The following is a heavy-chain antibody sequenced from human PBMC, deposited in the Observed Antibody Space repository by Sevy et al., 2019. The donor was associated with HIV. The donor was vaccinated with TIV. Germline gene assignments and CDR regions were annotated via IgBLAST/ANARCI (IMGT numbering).Heavy chain of an antibody. J-gene: IGHJ4*01. Sequence: GGSLRLSCAASGFTFGSYGMHWVRQAPGKGLEWVAVIWFDGSNQYYGDSVKGRFTISRDNSKNTVYLHMNSLRVDDTAVYYCARESGSDWYLDFWGHGTLVTVSS. CDR3: ARESGSDWYLDF. CDR1: GFTFGSYG. D-gene: IGHD6-19*01. CDR2: IWFDGSNQ. V-gene: IGHV3-33*01.